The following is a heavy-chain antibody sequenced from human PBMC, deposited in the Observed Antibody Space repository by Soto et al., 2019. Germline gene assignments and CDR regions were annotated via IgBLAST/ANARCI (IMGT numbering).Heavy chain of an antibody. Sequence: ASETLSLTCAVYGGSFSGYYWSWIRQPPGKGLEWIGEINHSGSTNYNPSLKSRVTISVDTSKNQFSLKLSSVTAADTAVYYCARYTLNWFDPWGQGTLVTVSS. V-gene: IGHV4-34*01. CDR3: ARYTLNWFDP. CDR2: INHSGST. J-gene: IGHJ5*02. CDR1: GGSFSGYY.